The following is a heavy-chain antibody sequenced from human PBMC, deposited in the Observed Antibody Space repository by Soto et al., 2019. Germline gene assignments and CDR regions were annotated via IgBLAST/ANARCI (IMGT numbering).Heavy chain of an antibody. J-gene: IGHJ4*02. CDR3: ARDALSRDSI. CDR1: GGSISSGGYY. V-gene: IGHV4-31*03. D-gene: IGHD3-22*01. Sequence: QVQLQESGPGLVKPSQTLSLTCTVSGGSISSGGYYWSWIRQHPGKGLEWIGYISYSGSTYYNPSLETRVTISVATSKNQFSLKLSSVTAADTAVYYCARDALSRDSIWGQGTLVTVSS. CDR2: ISYSGST.